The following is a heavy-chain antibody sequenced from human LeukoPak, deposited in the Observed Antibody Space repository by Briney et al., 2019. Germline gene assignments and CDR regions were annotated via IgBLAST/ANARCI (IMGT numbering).Heavy chain of an antibody. CDR1: GFTFSNAW. V-gene: IGHV3-15*01. J-gene: IGHJ4*02. Sequence: GGSLRLSCAASGFTFSNAWMSWVRQAPGKGLEWVGRIKSKTDDGTTDYTAPVKGRFTISRDDSKNTLYLQMNSLKTEDTAVYYCTTVGATGTTRRPFDYWGQGTLVTVSS. D-gene: IGHD1-1*01. CDR2: IKSKTDDGTT. CDR3: TTVGATGTTRRPFDY.